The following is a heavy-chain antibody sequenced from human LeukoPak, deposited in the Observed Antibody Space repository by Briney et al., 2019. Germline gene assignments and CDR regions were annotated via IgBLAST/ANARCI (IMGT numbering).Heavy chain of an antibody. D-gene: IGHD6-19*01. CDR1: GFTFSSYA. J-gene: IGHJ4*02. V-gene: IGHV3-23*01. CDR2: ISGSGGST. Sequence: GGSLRLSCAASGFTFSSYAMSWVRQAPGKGLEWVSAISGSGGSTYYADSVKGRFTISRDNSKNTLYLQMNSLRAEDTAVYYCAMDSSRGWRGYNYWGQGTLVTVSS. CDR3: AMDSSRGWRGYNY.